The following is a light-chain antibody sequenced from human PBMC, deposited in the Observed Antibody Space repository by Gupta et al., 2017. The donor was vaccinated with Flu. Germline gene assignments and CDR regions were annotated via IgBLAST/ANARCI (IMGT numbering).Light chain of an antibody. V-gene: IGKV1-5*03. CDR3: QQYNSYSWT. CDR2: KAS. J-gene: IGKJ1*01. CDR1: QSISRY. Sequence: DIQMTQSPSTLSASVGDRVTITCRASQSISRYLAWYQQKSGKAPKLLIYKASTLASGVPLRFSGSGSGTEFTLTISSLQPDDFATYHCQQYNSYSWTFGQGTKVEIK.